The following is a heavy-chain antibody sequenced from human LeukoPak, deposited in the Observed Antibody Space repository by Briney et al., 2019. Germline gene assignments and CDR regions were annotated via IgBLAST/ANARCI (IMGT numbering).Heavy chain of an antibody. J-gene: IGHJ6*02. CDR1: GFTFSDYS. CDR3: ARAVVFRGMDV. CDR2: ISYSSSYI. V-gene: IGHV3-21*01. D-gene: IGHD2-15*01. Sequence: PGGSLRLSCAASGFTFSDYSVNWVRHAPGKGLEWVSSISYSSSYIYYVDSVKGRFTISRDNAKNSLYLQMNSLRVEDTAVYYCARAVVFRGMDVWGQGTTVTVSS.